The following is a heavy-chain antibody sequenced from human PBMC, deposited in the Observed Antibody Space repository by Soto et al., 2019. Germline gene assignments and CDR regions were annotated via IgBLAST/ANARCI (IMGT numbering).Heavy chain of an antibody. D-gene: IGHD2-2*01. J-gene: IGHJ6*02. Sequence: PSETLSLTCTVSGDSVSSSSYYWGWIRQPPGRGLEWIASVYYTGNSFYNPSLKSRVALSVDISKNQFSLRLRSLTASDTAVYYCASEVSSTKGMDVWGQGTTVTVS. CDR1: GDSVSSSSYY. CDR2: VYYTGNS. V-gene: IGHV4-39*01. CDR3: ASEVSSTKGMDV.